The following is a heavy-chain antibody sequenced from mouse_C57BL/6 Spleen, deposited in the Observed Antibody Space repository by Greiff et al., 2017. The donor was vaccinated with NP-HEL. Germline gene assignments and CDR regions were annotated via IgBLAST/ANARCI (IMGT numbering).Heavy chain of an antibody. CDR3: ARGDGGAFDY. Sequence: DVQLQESGPGLVKPSQSLSLTCSVTGYSITSGYYWNWIRQFPGNKLEWMGYISYDGSNNYNPSLKNRISITRDTSKNQFFLKLNSVTTEDTATYYCARGDGGAFDYWGQGTTLTVSS. D-gene: IGHD3-3*01. CDR2: ISYDGSN. J-gene: IGHJ2*01. V-gene: IGHV3-6*01. CDR1: GYSITSGYY.